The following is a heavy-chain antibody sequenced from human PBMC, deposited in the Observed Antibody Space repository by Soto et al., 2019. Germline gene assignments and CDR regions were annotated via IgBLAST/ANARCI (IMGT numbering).Heavy chain of an antibody. CDR2: ISGYNGDT. D-gene: IGHD2-8*01. Sequence: QGQLVQSGPEAKKPGASVKVSCKASGYTFSRYGISWVRQAPGQGLEWMGWISGYNGDTKYAQKVQGRDTMTIDTSTYTAYMELSSLTSDDTAIYYCAKNGQPPYYYYGMDVWGQGTTVTVSS. V-gene: IGHV1-18*01. J-gene: IGHJ6*02. CDR3: AKNGQPPYYYYGMDV. CDR1: GYTFSRYG.